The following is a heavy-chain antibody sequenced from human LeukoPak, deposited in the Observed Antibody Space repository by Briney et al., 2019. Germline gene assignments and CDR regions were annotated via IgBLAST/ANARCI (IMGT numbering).Heavy chain of an antibody. V-gene: IGHV4-61*01. CDR1: RGTASGARFF. CDR2: ISFSGST. CDR3: ARGGDPYSTSSNNRAWFDP. D-gene: IGHD6-6*01. J-gene: IGHJ5*02. Sequence: SEALSVTSTEPRGTASGARFFSSCIRHQPRQGLECIGYISFSGSTNYNPSLKSRAPIPVDMSKNQFSLKLNSVTAADTAVYYSARGGDPYSTSSNNRAWFDPWGQGALVTVSS.